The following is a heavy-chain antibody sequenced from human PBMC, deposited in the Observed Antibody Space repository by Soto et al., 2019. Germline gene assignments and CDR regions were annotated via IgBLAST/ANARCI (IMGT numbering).Heavy chain of an antibody. CDR2: IPHDGTYQ. D-gene: IGHD1-1*01. Sequence: QVQLVESGGGVVQPGGSLRLSCTASGFIFGNYGMHWVRQAPGKGLQWVAVIPHDGTYQFYLDSVKGRFTISRDNSKDTLYLELNSLRVEDTAVYYCLRDDDNVDNGLDHWGQGTLVTVSS. CDR3: LRDDDNVDNGLDH. V-gene: IGHV3-30*19. CDR1: GFIFGNYG. J-gene: IGHJ4*02.